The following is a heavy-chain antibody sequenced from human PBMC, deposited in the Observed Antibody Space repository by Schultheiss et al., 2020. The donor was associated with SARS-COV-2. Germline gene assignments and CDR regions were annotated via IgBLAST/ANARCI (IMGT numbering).Heavy chain of an antibody. CDR2: IYYSGST. V-gene: IGHV4-61*05. CDR1: GGSISSSSYY. Sequence: GSLRLSCTVSGGSISSSSYYWGWIRQPPGKGLEWIGYIYYSGSTNYNPSLKSRVTISVDTSKNQFSLKLSSVTAADTAVYYCARSSSTTRSSWFDPWGQGTLVTVSS. J-gene: IGHJ5*02. D-gene: IGHD2-2*01. CDR3: ARSSSTTRSSWFDP.